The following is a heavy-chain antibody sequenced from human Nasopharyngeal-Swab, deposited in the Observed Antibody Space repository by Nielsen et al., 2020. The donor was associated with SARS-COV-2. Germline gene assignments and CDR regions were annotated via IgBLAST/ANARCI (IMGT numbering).Heavy chain of an antibody. V-gene: IGHV4-39*07. CDR3: ASGGSGSNYYMDV. J-gene: IGHJ6*03. D-gene: IGHD3-22*01. Sequence: SETLSLTCTVSGGSTNSDNFYWGWIRLPPGKGLDWIGNIYSSGSTYFNPSLKGRVTISLDTSKNQFSLRLYSVTAADTAVYYCASGGSGSNYYMDVWGKGTTVTVSS. CDR1: GGSTNSDNFY. CDR2: IYSSGST.